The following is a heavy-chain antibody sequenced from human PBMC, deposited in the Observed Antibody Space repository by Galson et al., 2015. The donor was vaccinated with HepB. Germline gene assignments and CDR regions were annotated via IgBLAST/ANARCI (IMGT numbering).Heavy chain of an antibody. CDR1: GGSISSNMYY. V-gene: IGHV4-39*01. D-gene: IGHD4-17*01. CDR2: IYYSGNT. J-gene: IGHJ4*02. CDR3: ARGRAQDYGDNLAIDY. Sequence: CTVSGGSISSNMYYWGWIRQPPGKGLEWIGSIYYSGNTFYNPSLKSRVTISVDTSKNQFSLRLISVTASDTAVYFCARGRAQDYGDNLAIDYWGQGTLVTVSS.